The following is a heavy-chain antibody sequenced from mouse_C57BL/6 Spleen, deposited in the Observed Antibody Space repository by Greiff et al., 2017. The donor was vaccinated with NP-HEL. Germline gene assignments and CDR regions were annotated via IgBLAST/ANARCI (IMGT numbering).Heavy chain of an antibody. CDR1: GYTFTSYW. J-gene: IGHJ4*01. Sequence: QVQLQQSGAELVKPGASVKMSCKASGYTFTSYWITWVKQRPGQGLEWIGDIYPGSGSTNYNEKFKSKATLTVDTSSSTAYMQLSSLTSEDSAVYYCARDYDYDYAMDYWGQGTSVTVSS. CDR3: ARDYDYDYAMDY. CDR2: IYPGSGST. V-gene: IGHV1-55*01. D-gene: IGHD2-4*01.